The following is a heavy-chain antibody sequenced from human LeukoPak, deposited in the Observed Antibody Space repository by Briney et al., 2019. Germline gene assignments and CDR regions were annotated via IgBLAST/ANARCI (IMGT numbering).Heavy chain of an antibody. CDR2: IYHSGST. J-gene: IGHJ3*02. V-gene: IGHV4-4*02. CDR1: GGSISNSNW. Sequence: SETLSLTCAVSGGSISNSNWWSWVRQPPGKGLEWIGEIYHSGSTNYNPSLKSRVTISVDKSKNQFSLKLSSVTAADTAVYYCASTYYYDSSGIHDAFDIWAKGQWSPSLQ. D-gene: IGHD3-22*01. CDR3: ASTYYYDSSGIHDAFDI.